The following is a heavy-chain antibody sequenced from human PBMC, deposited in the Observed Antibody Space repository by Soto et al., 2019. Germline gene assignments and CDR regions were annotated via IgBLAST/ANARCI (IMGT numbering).Heavy chain of an antibody. D-gene: IGHD6-19*01. Sequence: SQTLSLTCAISGDSVSRNRAAWIWIRQSPSRGLEWRGRTYYRSKWYNDYAVAVKSRITINPDTSKNQFSLQLNSVTPEDTAVYYCARSKRIAVAPDYYYYGMDVWGQGTTVTVSS. CDR1: GDSVSRNRAA. J-gene: IGHJ6*02. CDR2: TYYRSKWYN. V-gene: IGHV6-1*01. CDR3: ARSKRIAVAPDYYYYGMDV.